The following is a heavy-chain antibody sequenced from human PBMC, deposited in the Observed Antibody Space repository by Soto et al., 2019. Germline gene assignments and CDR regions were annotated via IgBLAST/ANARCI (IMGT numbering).Heavy chain of an antibody. Sequence: QVQLQESGPGLVKPSQTLSLTCTVSGGSISSGGYYWSWIRQHPGKGLEWIGYIYSSGSTYYNPSLKSRVTISVDTSKNQFSLKLSSVTAADTAVYYCARGGREHGDYWDEYFQHWGQGTLVTVSS. CDR2: IYSSGST. D-gene: IGHD4-17*01. V-gene: IGHV4-31*03. CDR3: ARGGREHGDYWDEYFQH. CDR1: GGSISSGGYY. J-gene: IGHJ1*01.